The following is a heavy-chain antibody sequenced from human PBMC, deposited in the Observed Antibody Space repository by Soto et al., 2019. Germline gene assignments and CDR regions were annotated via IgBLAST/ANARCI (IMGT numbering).Heavy chain of an antibody. CDR1: GFSFSSYP. CDR2: ISDSGGNT. D-gene: IGHD3-9*01. V-gene: IGHV3-23*01. J-gene: IGHJ4*02. Sequence: GGSLRLSCGASGFSFSSYPMSWVRQAPGKGLEWVSTISDSGGNTYYADSVKSRFTISRDNTKNTLYLQMNSLRAEDTAVYYCAKAEDNYAFLTGSYLWNYYFVYWGQGARFTV. CDR3: AKAEDNYAFLTGSYLWNYYFVY.